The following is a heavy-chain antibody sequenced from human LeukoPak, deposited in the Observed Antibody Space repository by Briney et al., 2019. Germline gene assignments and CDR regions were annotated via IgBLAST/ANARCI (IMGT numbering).Heavy chain of an antibody. CDR3: ARGHYGLDC. D-gene: IGHD4-17*01. V-gene: IGHV3-7*01. Sequence: PGGSPRLSCAASGFTFSTSWMTWVRQAPGKGLEWVANIKEDGSEKYYVDSVKGRFTLSRDNAKNSLYLQMNSLRAEDTAVYYCARGHYGLDCWGQGTLVIVSS. CDR1: GFTFSTSW. J-gene: IGHJ4*02. CDR2: IKEDGSEK.